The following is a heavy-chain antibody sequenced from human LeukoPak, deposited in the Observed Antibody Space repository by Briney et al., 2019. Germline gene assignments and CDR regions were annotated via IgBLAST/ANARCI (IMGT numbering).Heavy chain of an antibody. J-gene: IGHJ4*02. CDR2: ISGSGNDI. CDR1: GFSFSSYG. Sequence: GGSLRLSCAASGFSFSSYGTNWVRQAPGKGLEWLSYISGSGNDIYYADSVKGRFTSSRDNAKNSLYLQLNSLRAEDTAVYYCASPLGEAIFHWGQGTLVTVSS. V-gene: IGHV3-48*03. D-gene: IGHD3-16*01. CDR3: ASPLGEAIFH.